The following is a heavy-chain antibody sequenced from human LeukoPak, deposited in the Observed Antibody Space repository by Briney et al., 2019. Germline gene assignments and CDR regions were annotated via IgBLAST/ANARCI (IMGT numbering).Heavy chain of an antibody. V-gene: IGHV1-2*02. D-gene: IGHD2-2*01. Sequence: ASVKVSCKASGYTFIGYYMHWVRQAPGQGLEWMGWINPNSGDTNYAQKFQGRVTMTRDTSISTAYMELSSLRSDDTAVCYCARAYRYCSTTSCYGYFQYWGQGTLVTVSS. J-gene: IGHJ1*01. CDR1: GYTFIGYY. CDR3: ARAYRYCSTTSCYGYFQY. CDR2: INPNSGDT.